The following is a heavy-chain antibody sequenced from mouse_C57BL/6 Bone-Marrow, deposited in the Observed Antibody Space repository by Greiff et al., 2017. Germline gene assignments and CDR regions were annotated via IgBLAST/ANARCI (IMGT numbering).Heavy chain of an antibody. Sequence: VQLKQSGAELVRPGASVKLSCTASGFNFTDDYMHWVKQRPEQGLEWIGWIDPENGDTEYASKFQGKATITADTSSNTAYLQLSSLTSEDTAVYYCTSGYGGDPFDYWGQGTTLTVSS. D-gene: IGHD1-1*02. V-gene: IGHV14-4*01. CDR2: IDPENGDT. J-gene: IGHJ2*01. CDR1: GFNFTDDY. CDR3: TSGYGGDPFDY.